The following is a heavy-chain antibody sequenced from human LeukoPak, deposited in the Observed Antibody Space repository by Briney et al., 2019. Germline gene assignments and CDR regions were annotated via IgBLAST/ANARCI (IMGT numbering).Heavy chain of an antibody. Sequence: GGSLRLSCAASGFTVSSNEMSWVRQAPGKGLEWVAKIKPDGSEKDHVDSVKGRFTISRDNAKNSLYLQLNSLRAEDTAVYYCARSRFYFDYWGQGTLVTVSS. CDR2: IKPDGSEK. CDR3: ARSRFYFDY. V-gene: IGHV3-7*01. CDR1: GFTVSSNE. J-gene: IGHJ4*02.